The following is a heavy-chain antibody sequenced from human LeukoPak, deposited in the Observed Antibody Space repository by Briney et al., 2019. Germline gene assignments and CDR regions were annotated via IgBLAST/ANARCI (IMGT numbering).Heavy chain of an antibody. CDR3: ARGAEDSSGWYYFDY. CDR1: GGTFSSYT. Sequence: GSSVKVSCKASGGTFSSYTISWVRQAPGQGLEWMGRIIPILGIANYAQKFLGRVTITADKSTSTAYMELSSLRSEDTAVYYCARGAEDSSGWYYFDYWGQGTLVTVSS. J-gene: IGHJ4*02. V-gene: IGHV1-69*02. CDR2: IIPILGIA. D-gene: IGHD6-19*01.